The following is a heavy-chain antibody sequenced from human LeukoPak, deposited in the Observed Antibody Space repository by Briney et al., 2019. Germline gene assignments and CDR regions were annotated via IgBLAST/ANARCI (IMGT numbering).Heavy chain of an antibody. Sequence: PGGSLRLSCAAAGFTFSSYEMNWVRQAPGKGLGWVSYISSSGSTIYYADSVKGRFTISRDNAKNSLYLQMNSLRAEDTAVYYCARGSRYGYYDILTGYMWGQGTLVTVSS. J-gene: IGHJ4*02. D-gene: IGHD3-9*01. CDR1: GFTFSSYE. CDR3: ARGSRYGYYDILTGYM. V-gene: IGHV3-48*03. CDR2: ISSSGSTI.